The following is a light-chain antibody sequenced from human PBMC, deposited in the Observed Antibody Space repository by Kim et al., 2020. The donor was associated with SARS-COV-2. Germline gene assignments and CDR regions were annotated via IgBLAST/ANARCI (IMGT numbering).Light chain of an antibody. V-gene: IGKV4-1*01. J-gene: IGKJ1*01. CDR2: WAS. CDR3: QQYYNTPRT. CDR1: QNVLKHSTYENH. Sequence: THHHKSNQNVLKHSTYENHLAWYQQKPVQPPKLFIYWASTRECGVPVRVSGSGSGTGFTLTISSLQAGDVAVYYCQQYYNTPRTFGEGTKVHIK.